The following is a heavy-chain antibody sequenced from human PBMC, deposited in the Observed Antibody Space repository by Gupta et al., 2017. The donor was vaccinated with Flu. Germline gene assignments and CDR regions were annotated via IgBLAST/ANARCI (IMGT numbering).Heavy chain of an antibody. J-gene: IGHJ4*02. Sequence: EVQLLESGGALVQPGGYLRLSCAASGLTFSDYAMNWVRQAPGKGLEWVSTVGAGGDRTYYADSVMGRFTISRDNSKNTVYLQMNSLRGDDTAVYYCAKDRSGNPAIDYWGQGTLVTVS. CDR2: VGAGGDRT. CDR3: AKDRSGNPAIDY. CDR1: GLTFSDYA. D-gene: IGHD6-13*01. V-gene: IGHV3-23*01.